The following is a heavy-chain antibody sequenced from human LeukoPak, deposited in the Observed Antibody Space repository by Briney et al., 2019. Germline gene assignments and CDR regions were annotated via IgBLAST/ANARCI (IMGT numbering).Heavy chain of an antibody. Sequence: SETLSLTCTVSGGSISSSSYYRGWIRQPPGKGLEWIGSIYYSGSTYYNPPLKSRVTISVDTSKNQFSLKLSSVTAADTAVYYCARLPYSYGSFFDYWGQGTLVTVSS. J-gene: IGHJ4*02. CDR2: IYYSGST. CDR1: GGSISSSSYY. CDR3: ARLPYSYGSFFDY. D-gene: IGHD5-18*01. V-gene: IGHV4-39*01.